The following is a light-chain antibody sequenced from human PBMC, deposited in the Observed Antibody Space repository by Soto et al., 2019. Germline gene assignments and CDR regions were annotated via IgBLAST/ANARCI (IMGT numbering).Light chain of an antibody. CDR1: QSVTKNY. Sequence: EIVLTQSPGPLSLSPGERATLSLRASQSVTKNYLAWYQQKPGQAPRRLIHGASSRATGIPDRFSGSGPGTDFTLTISRLEPEDFAVYYCQQYSTSPTFGEGTRLEIK. V-gene: IGKV3-20*01. CDR3: QQYSTSPT. J-gene: IGKJ5*01. CDR2: GAS.